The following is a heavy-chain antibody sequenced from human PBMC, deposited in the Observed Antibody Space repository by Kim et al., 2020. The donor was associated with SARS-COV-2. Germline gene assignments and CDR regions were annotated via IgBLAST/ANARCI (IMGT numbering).Heavy chain of an antibody. CDR1: GFTFSSYG. CDR3: AKPITMIVPDAFDI. CDR2: ISYDGSNK. V-gene: IGHV3-30*18. J-gene: IGHJ3*02. Sequence: GGSLRLSCAASGFTFSSYGMHWVRQAPGEGLEWVAVISYDGSNKYYADSVKGRFTISRDNSKNTLYLQMNSLRAEDTAVYYCAKPITMIVPDAFDIWGQGTMVTVSS. D-gene: IGHD3-22*01.